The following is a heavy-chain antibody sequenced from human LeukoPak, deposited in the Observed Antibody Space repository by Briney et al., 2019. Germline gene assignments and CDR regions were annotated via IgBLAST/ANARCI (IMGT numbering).Heavy chain of an antibody. Sequence: PGGSLRLSCAASGFTVSSKYMSWVRQAPGKGLEWVSVIYNGDRTYYADSVKGRFTISRDKSKSMFYLQMNSLRAEDTAAYYCARGDYYDSSGYPVGWGQGTLVTVSS. CDR1: GFTVSSKY. D-gene: IGHD3-22*01. V-gene: IGHV3-53*01. CDR2: IYNGDRT. CDR3: ARGDYYDSSGYPVG. J-gene: IGHJ4*02.